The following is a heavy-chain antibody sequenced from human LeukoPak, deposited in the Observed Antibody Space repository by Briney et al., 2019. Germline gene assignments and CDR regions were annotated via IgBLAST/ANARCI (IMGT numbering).Heavy chain of an antibody. D-gene: IGHD1-1*01. J-gene: IGHJ4*02. CDR3: TRDRGAYNLYDY. CDR1: GFTVSSNH. CDR2: IRSKAYGETA. V-gene: IGHV3-49*04. Sequence: GGSLRLSCAVSGFTVSSNHMSWVRQAPGKGLEWVGFIRSKAYGETADYAASVKGRFTISRDDSKAIAYLQMNSLKTEDTAVYHCTRDRGAYNLYDYWGQGTLVAVSS.